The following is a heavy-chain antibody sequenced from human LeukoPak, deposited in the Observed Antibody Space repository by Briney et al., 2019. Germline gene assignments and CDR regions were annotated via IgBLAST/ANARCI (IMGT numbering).Heavy chain of an antibody. CDR3: ASSYATYHYYYMDV. J-gene: IGHJ6*03. CDR2: ISWNSGSI. V-gene: IGHV3-9*01. CDR1: GFTFDDYD. Sequence: PGGSLRLSCAASGFTFDDYDMHWVRQAPGEGLEWVSGISWNSGSIGYADSVKGRFIISRDNSKNTLHLQLNSLRAEDTAVYYCASSYATYHYYYMDVWGKGTTVTVSS. D-gene: IGHD2-2*01.